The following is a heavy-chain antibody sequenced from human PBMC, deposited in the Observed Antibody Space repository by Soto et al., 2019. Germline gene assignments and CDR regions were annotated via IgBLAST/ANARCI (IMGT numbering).Heavy chain of an antibody. J-gene: IGHJ4*02. Sequence: QVQLVESGGGVVQPGRSLRLSCAASGFTFSSYGMHWVRQAPGKGLEWVAVISYDGSNKYYADSVKGRFTISRDNSKNTLYLQMNSLRAEDTAVYYCAKDLSPLYYDLWSGYPRSTFDYWGQGTLVTVSS. CDR2: ISYDGSNK. D-gene: IGHD3-3*01. V-gene: IGHV3-30*18. CDR3: AKDLSPLYYDLWSGYPRSTFDY. CDR1: GFTFSSYG.